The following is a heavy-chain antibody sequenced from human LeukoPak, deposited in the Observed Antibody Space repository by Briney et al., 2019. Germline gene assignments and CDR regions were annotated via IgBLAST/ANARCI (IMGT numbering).Heavy chain of an antibody. CDR1: GYTFTSYA. J-gene: IGHJ4*02. D-gene: IGHD6-19*01. CDR3: ARDILQTGEQWLLRWNY. V-gene: IGHV1-3*01. CDR2: INAGNGNT. Sequence: ASVKVSCKASGYTFTSYAMHWVRQAPGQRLEWMGWINAGNGNTKYSQKFQGRVTITRDTSASTAYMELSSLRSEDTAVYYCARDILQTGEQWLLRWNYWGQGTLVTVSS.